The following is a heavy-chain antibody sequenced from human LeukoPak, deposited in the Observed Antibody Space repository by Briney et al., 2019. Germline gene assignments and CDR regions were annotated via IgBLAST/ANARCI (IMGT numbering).Heavy chain of an antibody. J-gene: IGHJ4*02. D-gene: IGHD3-22*01. V-gene: IGHV3-30*03. Sequence: GGSLRLSCTASGFSFSAYGMHWVRQAPGKGLEWVANISDDEKKKYYADSVKGRFTISRDNSKNTLYLQMNSLRAEDTAVYYCARSGAYYDSSGYLEGAFDYWGQGTLVTVSS. CDR2: ISDDEKKK. CDR1: GFSFSAYG. CDR3: ARSGAYYDSSGYLEGAFDY.